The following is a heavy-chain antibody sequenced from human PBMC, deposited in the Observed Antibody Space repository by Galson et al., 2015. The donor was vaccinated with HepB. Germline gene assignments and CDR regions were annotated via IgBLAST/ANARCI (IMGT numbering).Heavy chain of an antibody. D-gene: IGHD4-11*01. V-gene: IGHV3-23*01. CDR1: GFTFSSYA. Sequence: SLRLSCAASGFTFSSYAMSWVRQAPGKGLEWVSAISSSGGSAYYADSVKGRFTISRDSSKNTLYLQMNSLRAEDTAVYYCAKVVTTAIYLDYWGQGTLVTVSS. CDR2: ISSSGGSA. CDR3: AKVVTTAIYLDY. J-gene: IGHJ4*02.